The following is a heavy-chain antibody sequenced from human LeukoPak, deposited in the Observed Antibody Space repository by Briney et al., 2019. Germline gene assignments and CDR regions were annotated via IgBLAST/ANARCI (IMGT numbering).Heavy chain of an antibody. CDR2: INPNSGGT. CDR1: GYTFTGYY. CDR3: ARDAEKFYYDSSGYYSDY. Sequence: ASVKVSCKASGYTFTGYYMHWVRQAPGQGLEWMGWINPNSGGTNYAQKFQGRVTMTRDTSISTAYMELSGLRSDDTAVYYCARDAEKFYYDSSGYYSDYWGQGTLVTVSS. V-gene: IGHV1-2*02. D-gene: IGHD3-22*01. J-gene: IGHJ4*02.